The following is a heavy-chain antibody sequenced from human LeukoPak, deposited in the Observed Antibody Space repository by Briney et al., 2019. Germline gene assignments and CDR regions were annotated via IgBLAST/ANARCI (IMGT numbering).Heavy chain of an antibody. CDR2: VLYDGETK. V-gene: IGHV3-30*04. Sequence: GGSLRLSCAASGFIFSNYALHWVRQAPGKGLEWVAVVLYDGETKFYADSVKGRFTISRDSPENVLYLQMNSLRREDTGVYYCARDSSSSGLDYWGQGTLVTVSS. D-gene: IGHD6-6*01. CDR3: ARDSSSSGLDY. J-gene: IGHJ4*02. CDR1: GFIFSNYA.